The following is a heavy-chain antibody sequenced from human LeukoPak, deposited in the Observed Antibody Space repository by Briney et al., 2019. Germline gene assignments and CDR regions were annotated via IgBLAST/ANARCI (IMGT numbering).Heavy chain of an antibody. Sequence: SETLALTCGVSGGSITNTNYWTWVRQPPGKGLEWIGEVNLQGSTNYNPSLMGRVALAVDTSENHISLQLTSVTAADTAVYYCAREGGPYRPLDYSGQGTRLSVSS. V-gene: IGHV4-4*02. CDR3: AREGGPYRPLDY. CDR1: GGSITNTNY. CDR2: VNLQGST. J-gene: IGHJ4*02.